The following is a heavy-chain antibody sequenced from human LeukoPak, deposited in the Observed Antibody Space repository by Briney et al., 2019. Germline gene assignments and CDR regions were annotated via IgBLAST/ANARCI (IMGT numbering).Heavy chain of an antibody. D-gene: IGHD1-26*01. CDR3: ARHSGYYYYYYMDV. J-gene: IGHJ6*03. V-gene: IGHV4-59*08. CDR1: GDSVTSYY. CDR2: VSSDGTT. Sequence: SETLSLTCSVSGDSVTSYYWSWIRQPPGKGLEWIGYVSSDGTTNYTPSLRSRVTISVDTSKNQFSLKLSSVTAADTAVYYCARHSGYYYYYYMDVWGKGTTVTVSS.